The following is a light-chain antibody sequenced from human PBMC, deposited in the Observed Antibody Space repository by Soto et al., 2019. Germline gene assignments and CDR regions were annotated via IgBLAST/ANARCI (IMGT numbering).Light chain of an antibody. CDR3: QQRSNWLLT. CDR2: DAS. V-gene: IGKV3-11*01. CDR1: QSVSSY. Sequence: EIVMTNSPVTLSLSPAERATLSCRASQSVSSYLAWYQQKPGQAPRLLIYDASNRATGIPARFSGSGSGTDFTLTISSLEPEDFAVYYCQQRSNWLLTFGGGTKVDIK. J-gene: IGKJ4*01.